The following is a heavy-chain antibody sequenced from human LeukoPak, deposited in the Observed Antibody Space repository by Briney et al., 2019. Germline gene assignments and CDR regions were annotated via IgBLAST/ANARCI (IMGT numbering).Heavy chain of an antibody. CDR3: AKGGSSSWYKSYYYYYMDV. Sequence: PGGSLRLSCAASGFTFSSYGVHWVRQAPGKGLEWVAFIRYDGTNKYYADSVKGRFIVSRDNSKNTLYLQMNSLRAEDTAVYYCAKGGSSSWYKSYYYYYMDVWGKGTTVTVSS. CDR2: IRYDGTNK. V-gene: IGHV3-30*02. J-gene: IGHJ6*03. D-gene: IGHD6-13*01. CDR1: GFTFSSYG.